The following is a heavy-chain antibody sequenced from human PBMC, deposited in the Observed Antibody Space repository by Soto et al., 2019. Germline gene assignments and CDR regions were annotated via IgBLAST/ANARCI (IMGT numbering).Heavy chain of an antibody. Sequence: QVQLQESGPGLVKPSETLSLTCTVSGGSISSYYWSWIRQPPGKGLEWIGYIYYSGSTNYNPSLKSRVTISVDTSKNQCSLKLSSVTAADTAVYYCARPGGGSCYSCAFDIWGQGTMVTVSS. CDR1: GGSISSYY. J-gene: IGHJ3*02. CDR3: ARPGGGSCYSCAFDI. D-gene: IGHD2-15*01. V-gene: IGHV4-59*01. CDR2: IYYSGST.